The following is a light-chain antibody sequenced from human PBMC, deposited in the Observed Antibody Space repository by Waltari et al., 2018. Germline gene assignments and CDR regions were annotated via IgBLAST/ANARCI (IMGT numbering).Light chain of an antibody. CDR1: QCVLYSSNNKNY. V-gene: IGKV4-1*01. CDR3: QQYYSIPLT. Sequence: DIVMTQSADSLAVSLGERATINCNSSQCVLYSSNNKNYLAWYQQKPGQPPKLLIYWASTRESGVPDRFTGSGSGTDFTLTISSLQAEDVAVYYCQQYYSIPLTFGGGTKVDI. J-gene: IGKJ4*01. CDR2: WAS.